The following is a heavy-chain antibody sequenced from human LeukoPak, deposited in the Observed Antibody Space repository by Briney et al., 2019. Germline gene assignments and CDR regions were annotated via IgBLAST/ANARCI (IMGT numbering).Heavy chain of an antibody. CDR3: ASLGNPHGYSSGWYVPAAYYFDY. J-gene: IGHJ4*02. CDR2: MIPILGIA. CDR1: SGWDGSAPSMV. V-gene: IGHV1-69*04. D-gene: IGHD6-19*01. Sequence: GASVKVSCKGFSGWDGSAPSMVTQGVRQAPGQRLERMGRMIPILGIANYAQKFQGRVTITADKSTSTAYMELSSLRSEDTAVYYCASLGNPHGYSSGWYVPAAYYFDYWGQGTLVTVSS.